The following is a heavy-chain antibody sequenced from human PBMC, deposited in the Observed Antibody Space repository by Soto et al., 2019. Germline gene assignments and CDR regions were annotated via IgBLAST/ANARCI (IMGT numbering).Heavy chain of an antibody. CDR3: AKEYDSSGYYEYYFDY. V-gene: IGHV3-30-3*01. CDR2: ISYDGSNK. Sequence: WSLRLSCAASGFTFSSYAMHWVRQAPGKGLEWVAVISYDGSNKYYADSVKGRFTISRDNSKNTLYLQMNSLRAEDTAVYYCAKEYDSSGYYEYYFDYWGQGTLVTVS. CDR1: GFTFSSYA. D-gene: IGHD3-22*01. J-gene: IGHJ4*02.